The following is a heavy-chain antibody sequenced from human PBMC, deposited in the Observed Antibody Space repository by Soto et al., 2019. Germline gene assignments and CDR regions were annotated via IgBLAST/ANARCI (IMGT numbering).Heavy chain of an antibody. CDR2: IIPIFGTA. CDR1: GGTFSSYA. Sequence: QVQLVQSGAEVKKPGSSVKVSCKASGGTFSSYAISWVRQAPGQGLEWMGGIIPIFGTANYAQKFQGRVTITADESTSTAYRERSSLRSEATAVDYCATPPGVGATTAHFDNWVQGTLVTVS. D-gene: IGHD1-26*01. J-gene: IGHJ4*02. V-gene: IGHV1-69*01. CDR3: ATPPGVGATTAHFDN.